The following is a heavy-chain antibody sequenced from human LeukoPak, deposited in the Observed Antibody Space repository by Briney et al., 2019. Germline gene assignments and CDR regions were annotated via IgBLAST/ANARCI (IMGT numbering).Heavy chain of an antibody. CDR3: ARSIPTYYYGSGSYYISYYLDY. Sequence: PSETLSLTCTVSGGSISSYYWSWIRQPPGKGLEWIGYIYYSGSTNYNPSLKSRVTISVDTSKNQFSLKLSSVTAADTAVYYCARSIPTYYYGSGSYYISYYLDYWGQGTLVTVSS. J-gene: IGHJ4*02. CDR1: GGSISSYY. CDR2: IYYSGST. V-gene: IGHV4-59*01. D-gene: IGHD3-10*01.